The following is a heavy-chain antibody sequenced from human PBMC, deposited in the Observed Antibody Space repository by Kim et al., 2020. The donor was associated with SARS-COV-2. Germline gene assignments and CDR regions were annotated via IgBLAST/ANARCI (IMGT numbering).Heavy chain of an antibody. CDR3: ARAVSSAWTLTDWFHP. CDR2: IPPSGST. Sequence: SETLSLTCAVSGVSMTSSNWWSWVRQTPGKGLEWIGEIPPSGSTDYNPSLKSRVIISVDKSNNQFSLNPNSATAAATAAYYCARAVSSAWTLTDWFHP. J-gene: IGHJ5*02. D-gene: IGHD6-25*01. CDR1: GVSMTSSNW. V-gene: IGHV4-4*02.